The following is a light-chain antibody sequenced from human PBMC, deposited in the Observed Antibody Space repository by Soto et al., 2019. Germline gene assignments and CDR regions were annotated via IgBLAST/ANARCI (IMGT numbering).Light chain of an antibody. CDR2: AAS. V-gene: IGKV1-39*01. CDR3: QQSFSTPWT. J-gene: IGKJ1*01. CDR1: QSISSY. Sequence: DIQMTQSPSSLSASVGDRVTITCRASQSISSYLNWYQQKPGKAPKFLISAASSLQSGVPSRFSGSGSGTDFTLTISSLQPEDFATYYCQQSFSTPWTFGQGTKVEIK.